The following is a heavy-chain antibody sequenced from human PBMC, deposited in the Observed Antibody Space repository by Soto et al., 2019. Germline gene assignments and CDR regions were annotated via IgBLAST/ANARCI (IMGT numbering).Heavy chain of an antibody. CDR1: GGSISSYY. CDR2: IYYSGST. Sequence: PSETLSLTCTVSGGSISSYYWSWIRQPPGKGLEWIGYIYYSGSTNYNPSLKSRVTISVDTSKNQFSLKLSSATAADTAVYYCARSSGYYYVDYWGQGTLVTVSS. J-gene: IGHJ4*02. CDR3: ARSSGYYYVDY. D-gene: IGHD3-22*01. V-gene: IGHV4-59*08.